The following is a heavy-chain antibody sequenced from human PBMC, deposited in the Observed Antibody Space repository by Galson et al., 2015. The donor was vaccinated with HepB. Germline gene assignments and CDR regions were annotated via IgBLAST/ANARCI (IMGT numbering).Heavy chain of an antibody. CDR1: GDSVSSNSAA. Sequence: CAISGDSVSSNSAAWNWIRQSPSRGLEWLGRTYYRSKWYNDYAVSVKSRITINPDTSKNQFSLQLNSVTPEDTAVYYCARDGYYYDSIEPNNAFDIWGQGTMVTVSS. CDR3: ARDGYYYDSIEPNNAFDI. CDR2: TYYRSKWYN. J-gene: IGHJ3*02. D-gene: IGHD3-22*01. V-gene: IGHV6-1*01.